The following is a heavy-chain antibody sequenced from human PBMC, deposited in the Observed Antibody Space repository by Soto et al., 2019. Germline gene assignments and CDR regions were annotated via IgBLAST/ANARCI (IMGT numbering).Heavy chain of an antibody. CDR1: GGSFSGYY. Sequence: QVQLQQWGAGLLKPSETLSLTCAVYGGSFSGYYWSWIRQPPGKGLEWIGEINHSGSTNYNPSLKSRVTISVDTSKNQFSLKLSSVTAADTAVYYCARGGMGMAAQRLRNWFDPWGQGTLVTVSS. D-gene: IGHD6-13*01. CDR2: INHSGST. V-gene: IGHV4-34*01. J-gene: IGHJ5*02. CDR3: ARGGMGMAAQRLRNWFDP.